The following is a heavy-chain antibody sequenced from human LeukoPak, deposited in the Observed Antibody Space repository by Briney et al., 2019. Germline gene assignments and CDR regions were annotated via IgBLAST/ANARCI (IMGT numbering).Heavy chain of an antibody. D-gene: IGHD1-14*01. CDR2: ISGSGGST. Sequence: GGSLRLSCAAPGFTFSSYGMSWVRQAPGKGLEWVSAISGSGGSTYYADSVKGRFTISRDNSKNTLYLQMNSLRAEDTAVYYCAKGHRSPTDAFDYWGQGTLVTVSS. J-gene: IGHJ4*02. CDR3: AKGHRSPTDAFDY. CDR1: GFTFSSYG. V-gene: IGHV3-23*01.